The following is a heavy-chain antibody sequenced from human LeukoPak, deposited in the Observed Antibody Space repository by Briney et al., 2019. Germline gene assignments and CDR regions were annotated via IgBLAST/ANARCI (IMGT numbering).Heavy chain of an antibody. J-gene: IGHJ3*02. Sequence: PGGSLRLSCAASGFTVSSNYMSWVRQAPGKGLGWVSVIYSGGSTYYADSVKGRFTISRDNSKNTLYLQMNSLRAEDTAVYYCARDRSGGSYSYGDDAFDIWGQGTMVTVSS. CDR2: IYSGGST. CDR1: GFTVSSNY. D-gene: IGHD5-18*01. CDR3: ARDRSGGSYSYGDDAFDI. V-gene: IGHV3-53*01.